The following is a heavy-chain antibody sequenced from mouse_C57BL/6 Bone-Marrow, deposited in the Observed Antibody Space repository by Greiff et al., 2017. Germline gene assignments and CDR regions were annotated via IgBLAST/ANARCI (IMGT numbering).Heavy chain of an antibody. CDR3: ARWWLPNYYAMDY. J-gene: IGHJ4*01. Sequence: QVQLQQPGAELVKPGASVKMSCKASGYTFTSYWITWVKQRPGQGLEWIGDIYPGSGSTNYNEKFKSKATLTVDTSSSTAYMQLSSLTSEDSAVYYCARWWLPNYYAMDYWGQGTSVTVSS. CDR1: GYTFTSYW. D-gene: IGHD1-1*02. CDR2: IYPGSGST. V-gene: IGHV1-55*01.